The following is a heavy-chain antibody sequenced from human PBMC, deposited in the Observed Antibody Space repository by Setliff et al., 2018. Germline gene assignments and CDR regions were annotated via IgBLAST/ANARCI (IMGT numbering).Heavy chain of an antibody. CDR1: GDSISSTSYQ. V-gene: IGHV4-39*01. Sequence: PSETLSLTCTVSGDSISSTSYQWGWVRQPPGKGLEWIGSIYYTGTAYYNPSLKSRVTISVDTSKNQFSLQVTSLAATDTALYFCARHEFVGGHYGSVTYRHFDYWGQGILVTAPQ. J-gene: IGHJ4*02. CDR2: IYYTGTA. CDR3: ARHEFVGGHYGSVTYRHFDY. D-gene: IGHD3-10*01.